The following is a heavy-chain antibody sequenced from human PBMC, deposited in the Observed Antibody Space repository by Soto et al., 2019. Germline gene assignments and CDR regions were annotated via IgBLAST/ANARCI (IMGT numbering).Heavy chain of an antibody. D-gene: IGHD2-2*01. J-gene: IGHJ6*02. Sequence: QVQLQESGPGLVKPSETLYLTCTVSGGFVNSDTHSWSWIRQTPGKRLERIGFIYSGGSTKNPSLRSRVSMSVDTSKNQFSLKLRSVIVADTAVYHCARFVRSCSATTCSTRADVWGQGITVTVSS. CDR1: GGFVNSDTHS. V-gene: IGHV4-61*01. CDR3: ARFVRSCSATTCSTRADV. CDR2: IYSGGST.